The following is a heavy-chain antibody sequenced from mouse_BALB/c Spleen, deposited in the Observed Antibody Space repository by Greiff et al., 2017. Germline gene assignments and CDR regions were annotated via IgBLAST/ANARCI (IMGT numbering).Heavy chain of an antibody. J-gene: IGHJ3*01. CDR2: IDPSDSET. V-gene: IGHV1S126*01. CDR3: AQDSGAWFAY. Sequence: VKLVESGPQLVRPGASVKISCKASGYSFTSYWMHWVKQRPGQGLEWIGMIDPSDSETRLNQKFKDKATLTVDKSSSTAYMQLSSPTSEDSAVYYCAQDSGAWFAYGGQGTLVTVSA. CDR1: GYSFTSYW.